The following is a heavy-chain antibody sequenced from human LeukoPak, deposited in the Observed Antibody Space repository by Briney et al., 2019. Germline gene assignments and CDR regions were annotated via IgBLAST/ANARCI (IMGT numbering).Heavy chain of an antibody. Sequence: SVKVSCKASGYTFTSYYMHWVRQAPGQGLEWMGGIIPIFGTANYAQKFQGRVTITADESTSTAYMELSSLRSEDTAVYYCARTHPLYGSGSYYPLDYWGQGTLVTVSS. CDR1: GYTFTSYY. CDR2: IIPIFGTA. D-gene: IGHD3-10*01. J-gene: IGHJ4*02. V-gene: IGHV1-69*13. CDR3: ARTHPLYGSGSYYPLDY.